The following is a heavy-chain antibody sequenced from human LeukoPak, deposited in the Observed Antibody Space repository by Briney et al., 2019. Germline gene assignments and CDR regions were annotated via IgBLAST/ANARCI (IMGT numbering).Heavy chain of an antibody. CDR1: GFTFSNFT. CDR2: ISRSSDVI. D-gene: IGHD3-3*01. J-gene: IGHJ4*02. CDR3: ASVWSGSPL. Sequence: PGGSLRLSCAASGFTFSNFTMNWVRQAPGKGLEWVSYISRSSDVIYYADSVKGRFTISRDNAKNSQYLQMNSLRAEDTAVYYCASVWSGSPLWGQGTLVTVSS. V-gene: IGHV3-48*04.